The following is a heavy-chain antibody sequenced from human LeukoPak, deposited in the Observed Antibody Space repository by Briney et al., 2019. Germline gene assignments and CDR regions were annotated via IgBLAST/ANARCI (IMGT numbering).Heavy chain of an antibody. V-gene: IGHV1-2*02. D-gene: IGHD6-19*01. CDR1: GYTFTGYY. Sequence: ASVKVSCKASGYTFTGYYMHWVRQAPGQGLEWMGWINPNSGGTNYAQKFQGRVTTTRDTSISTAYMELSRLRSDDTAVYYCARAVAGTLDAFDIWGQGTMVTVSS. CDR3: ARAVAGTLDAFDI. J-gene: IGHJ3*02. CDR2: INPNSGGT.